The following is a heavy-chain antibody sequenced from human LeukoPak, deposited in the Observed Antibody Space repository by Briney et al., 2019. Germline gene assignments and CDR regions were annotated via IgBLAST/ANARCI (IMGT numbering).Heavy chain of an antibody. Sequence: SETLSLTCTVSGGSISSGGYFWNWIRQHPGKGLEWIGYIYYSGSTYYSPSLKSRVTISVDTSKSQFSLKLSSVTAADTAVYYCARGRFGDGMDVWGQGTTVTASS. V-gene: IGHV4-31*03. J-gene: IGHJ6*02. CDR1: GGSISSGGYF. CDR3: ARGRFGDGMDV. CDR2: IYYSGST. D-gene: IGHD3-10*01.